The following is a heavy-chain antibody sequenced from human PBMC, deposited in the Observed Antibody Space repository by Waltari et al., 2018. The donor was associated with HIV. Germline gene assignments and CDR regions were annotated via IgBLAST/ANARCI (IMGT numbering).Heavy chain of an antibody. V-gene: IGHV1-69*12. Sequence: QVQLVQSGAEVKKPGSSVKVPCKASGDTFSSYAISWVRQAPGQGLEWMGGIIPVFGTTNYAQKCQGRVTITADESTSTAYMELSSLRSEDTAVYYCASPISPGGMYYYGMDVWGQGTTVTVSS. CDR1: GDTFSSYA. J-gene: IGHJ6*02. CDR2: IIPVFGTT. D-gene: IGHD3-16*01. CDR3: ASPISPGGMYYYGMDV.